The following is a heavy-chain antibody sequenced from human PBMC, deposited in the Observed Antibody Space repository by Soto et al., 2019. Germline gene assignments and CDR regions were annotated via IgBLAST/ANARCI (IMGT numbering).Heavy chain of an antibody. V-gene: IGHV1-3*01. CDR2: INAGNGNT. D-gene: IGHD5-12*01. J-gene: IGHJ3*02. CDR3: ARDTQWLRLRDGAFDI. Sequence: ASVKVSCKASGYTFTSYAMHWVRQAPGQRLEWMGWINAGNGNTKYSQKFQGRVTITRDTSASTAYMELSSLRSEDTAVYYCARDTQWLRLRDGAFDIWGQGTMVTVSS. CDR1: GYTFTSYA.